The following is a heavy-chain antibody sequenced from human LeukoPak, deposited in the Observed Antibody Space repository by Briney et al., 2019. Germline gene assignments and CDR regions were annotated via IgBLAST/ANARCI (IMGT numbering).Heavy chain of an antibody. J-gene: IGHJ4*02. CDR1: GFTFSSYG. CDR3: ASTYERGSGSYPFDY. D-gene: IGHD3-10*01. CDR2: IWYDGSNK. V-gene: IGHV3-33*01. Sequence: GGSLRLSCAASGFTFSSYGMHWVRQAPGKGLEWVAVIWYDGSNKYYADSVKGRFTFSRDNSKNTLYLQMNSLRAEDTAVYYCASTYERGSGSYPFDYWGQGTLVTVSS.